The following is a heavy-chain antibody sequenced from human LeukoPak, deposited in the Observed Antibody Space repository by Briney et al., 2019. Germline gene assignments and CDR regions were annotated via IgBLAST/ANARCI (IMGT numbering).Heavy chain of an antibody. CDR1: GFTVSSSY. Sequence: GGSLRLSCAASGFTVSSSYMSWVRQAPGKGLEWVSVIYSSSSTYYADSVKGRFTISRDNSKNTLYLQLNSLRVEDTAVYYCARDWNYFSCWGQGTLVTVSS. J-gene: IGHJ4*02. CDR3: ARDWNYFSC. D-gene: IGHD1-1*01. V-gene: IGHV3-66*01. CDR2: IYSSSST.